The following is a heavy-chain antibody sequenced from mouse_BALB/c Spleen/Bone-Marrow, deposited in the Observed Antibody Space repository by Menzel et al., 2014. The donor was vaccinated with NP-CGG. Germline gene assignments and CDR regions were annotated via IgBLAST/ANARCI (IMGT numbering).Heavy chain of an antibody. Sequence: VQLQQSGAELVKLGASVKLSFTASGFNIXDTYMHWVKQRPEQGLEWIGRIDPANGNTKYDPKFQGKATITADTSSNTAYLQLSSLTSEDTAVYYCANYYYGYYFDSWGQGTTLTVSS. CDR1: GFNIXDTY. V-gene: IGHV14-3*02. CDR3: ANYYYGYYFDS. J-gene: IGHJ2*01. D-gene: IGHD1-1*01. CDR2: IDPANGNT.